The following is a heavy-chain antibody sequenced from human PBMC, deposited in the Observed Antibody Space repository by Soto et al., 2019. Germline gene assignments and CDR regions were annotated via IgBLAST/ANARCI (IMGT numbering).Heavy chain of an antibody. J-gene: IGHJ6*02. D-gene: IGHD6-19*01. V-gene: IGHV1-69*13. CDR3: VRRSKLAVAGTGSSTPHYYYYYGMDV. CDR1: GGTFSSYA. Sequence: SVKVSCKASGGTFSSYAISWVRQAPGQGLEWMGGIIPIFGTANYAQKFQGRVTITADESTSTAYMELSSLRSEDTAVYYCVRRSKLAVAGTGSSTPHYYYYYGMDVWGQGTTVTVSS. CDR2: IIPIFGTA.